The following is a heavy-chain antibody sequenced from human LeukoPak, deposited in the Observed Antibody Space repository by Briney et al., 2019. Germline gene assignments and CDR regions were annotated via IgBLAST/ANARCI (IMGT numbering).Heavy chain of an antibody. CDR1: GYTFTGYY. D-gene: IGHD5-18*01. CDR2: INPNSGGT. J-gene: IGHJ4*02. Sequence: ASVKVSCKASGYTFTGYYIHWVRQAPGQGLEWMGWINPNSGGTNYAQKFQGRVTMTRDTSISTAYMELSRLRSDDTAVYYCARGSTWIQLWRLDYWGQGTLVTVSS. V-gene: IGHV1-2*02. CDR3: ARGSTWIQLWRLDY.